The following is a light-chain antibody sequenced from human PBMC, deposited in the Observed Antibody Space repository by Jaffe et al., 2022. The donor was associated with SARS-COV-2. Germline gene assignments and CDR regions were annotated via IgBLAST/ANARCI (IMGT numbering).Light chain of an antibody. V-gene: IGLV1-44*01. Sequence: QSMLTQPPSASGTPGQSVSISCSGTTSNIGSNTVDWYQRLPGAAARLLIYTNNKRPSGVPDRFSGSRSGTSASLAIRGLQSEDEGDYFCAAWDASLKAHLFGGGTKLTVL. CDR2: TNN. J-gene: IGLJ3*02. CDR3: AAWDASLKAHL. CDR1: TSNIGSNT.